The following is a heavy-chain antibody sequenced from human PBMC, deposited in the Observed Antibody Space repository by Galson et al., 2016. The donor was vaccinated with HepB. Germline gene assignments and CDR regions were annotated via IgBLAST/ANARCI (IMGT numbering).Heavy chain of an antibody. CDR3: AKDRPIEY. CDR2: ISFDGSNT. J-gene: IGHJ4*02. Sequence: SLRLSCAVTGFTFSTYGMHWVRQAPGKGLEWVALISFDGSNTYYADSVKGRFTISKDNSKTTLYLQMNSLRGEDTAVYYCAKDRPIEYWGQGTLVTVSS. CDR1: GFTFSTYG. V-gene: IGHV3-30*18. D-gene: IGHD2/OR15-2a*01.